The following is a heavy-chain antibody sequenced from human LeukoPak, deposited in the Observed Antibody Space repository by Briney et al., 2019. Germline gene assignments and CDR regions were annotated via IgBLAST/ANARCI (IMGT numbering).Heavy chain of an antibody. J-gene: IGHJ4*02. CDR3: ARGPLTNRRLRGSKCFDY. CDR1: GGSFSGYY. D-gene: IGHD3-10*01. Sequence: PSETLSLTCAVYGGSFSGYYWSWIRQPPGKGLEWIGEINHSGSTNYNPSLKSRVTISVDTSKNQFSLKLSSVTAADTAVYYCARGPLTNRRLRGSKCFDYWGQGTLVTVSS. CDR2: INHSGST. V-gene: IGHV4-34*01.